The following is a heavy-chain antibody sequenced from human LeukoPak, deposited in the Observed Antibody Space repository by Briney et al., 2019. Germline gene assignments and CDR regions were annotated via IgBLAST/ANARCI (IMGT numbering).Heavy chain of an antibody. V-gene: IGHV4-30-4*01. D-gene: IGHD5/OR15-5a*01. Sequence: SQTLSLTCTVSGGSISNTDSYWNWIRQLPGKGLEWIGFISYSGNTYSTPSLESRLTISIDTAKNQFSLSLSSVTAADTAVYFCAREIVSSYYYNGMDVWGQGTTVTVSS. J-gene: IGHJ6*02. CDR3: AREIVSSYYYNGMDV. CDR1: GGSISNTDSY. CDR2: ISYSGNT.